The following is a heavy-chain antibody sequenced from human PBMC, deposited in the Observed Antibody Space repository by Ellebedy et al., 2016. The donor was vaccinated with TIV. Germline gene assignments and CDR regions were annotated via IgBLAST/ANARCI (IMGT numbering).Heavy chain of an antibody. V-gene: IGHV3-23*01. Sequence: GGSLRLSXAAAGFTFNNYAMSWVRQVPGKGLEWVSTISPSGGSTHYADSVKGRFTISRDSSRKAVYLQMNSLRADDTAVYFCAKGLYNYDSRGYFIFDNWGQGTLVTVSS. CDR1: GFTFNNYA. CDR3: AKGLYNYDSRGYFIFDN. D-gene: IGHD3-22*01. CDR2: ISPSGGST. J-gene: IGHJ4*02.